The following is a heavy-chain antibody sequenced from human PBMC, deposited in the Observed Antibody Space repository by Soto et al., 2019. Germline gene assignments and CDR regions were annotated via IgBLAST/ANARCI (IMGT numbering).Heavy chain of an antibody. D-gene: IGHD3-3*01. Sequence: GGSLRLSCAASGFTFSSYAMSWVRQAPGKGLEWVSAISGSGGSTYYAVSVKGRFTISRDNSKNTLYLQLNSLRAEDTAVYYCAKVGETHTVLRFLEWSSYFDYWGQGTLVTVSS. J-gene: IGHJ4*02. CDR1: GFTFSSYA. CDR3: AKVGETHTVLRFLEWSSYFDY. V-gene: IGHV3-23*01. CDR2: ISGSGGST.